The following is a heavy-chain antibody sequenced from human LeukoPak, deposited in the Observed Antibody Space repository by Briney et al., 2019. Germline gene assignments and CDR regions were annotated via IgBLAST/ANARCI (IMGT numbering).Heavy chain of an antibody. V-gene: IGHV3-7*03. Sequence: PGGSLRLSCVASGFTFGKYWMSWVRQAPGKGLEWVANIKLDGSEKNYVDSVKGRFTISRDNTKNSLYLQMNSLRAEDTAVFYCARDLPNYYDSSGYSGSNPWGQGTLVTVSS. CDR2: IKLDGSEK. J-gene: IGHJ5*02. CDR1: GFTFGKYW. CDR3: ARDLPNYYDSSGYSGSNP. D-gene: IGHD3-22*01.